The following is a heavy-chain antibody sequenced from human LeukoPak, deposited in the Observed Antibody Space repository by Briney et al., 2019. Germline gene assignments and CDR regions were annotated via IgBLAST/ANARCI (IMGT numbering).Heavy chain of an antibody. J-gene: IGHJ4*02. CDR1: GFTFSSYA. CDR3: ARGIAIQWELLGYFDY. D-gene: IGHD1-26*01. V-gene: IGHV3-30*04. Sequence: GGSLRLSCAASGFTFSSYAMHWVRQAPGKGLEWVAVISYDGSNKYYADSVKGRFTISRDNSKNTLYLQMNSLRAEDTAVYYCARGIAIQWELLGYFDYWGQGTLVTVSS. CDR2: ISYDGSNK.